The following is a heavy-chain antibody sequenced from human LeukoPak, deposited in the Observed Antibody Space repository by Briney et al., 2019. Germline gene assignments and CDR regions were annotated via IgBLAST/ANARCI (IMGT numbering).Heavy chain of an antibody. CDR1: RFTFSSYG. CDR2: IWYDGSNK. V-gene: IGHV3-33*01. D-gene: IGHD5-18*01. Sequence: PGGTLRLSCAASRFTFSSYGMHWVRQAPGKGLEWVAVIWYDGSNKYYADSVKGRFTISRDNAKNTLYLQMNSLRAEDTAVYYCARGPGIQLWSDYRGQGTLVTVSS. J-gene: IGHJ4*02. CDR3: ARGPGIQLWSDY.